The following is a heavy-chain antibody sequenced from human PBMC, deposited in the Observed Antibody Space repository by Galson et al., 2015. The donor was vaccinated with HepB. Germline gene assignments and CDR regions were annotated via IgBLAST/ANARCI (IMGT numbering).Heavy chain of an antibody. J-gene: IGHJ5*02. V-gene: IGHV1-18*04. CDR1: GYTFTSYG. CDR2: ISAYNGNT. CDR3: ARGGYYYGSGSSGFGYNWFDP. D-gene: IGHD3-10*01. Sequence: SCKASGYTFTSYGISWVRQAPGQGLEWMGWISAYNGNTNYAQKLQGRVTMTTDTSTSTAYIELRSLRSDDTAVYYCARGGYYYGSGSSGFGYNWFDPWGQGTLVTVSS.